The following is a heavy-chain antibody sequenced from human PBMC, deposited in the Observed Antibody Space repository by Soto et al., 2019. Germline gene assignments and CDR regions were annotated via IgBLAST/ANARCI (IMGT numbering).Heavy chain of an antibody. V-gene: IGHV4-30-4*01. Sequence: SETLSLTCTVSGDSISSADYYWSRIRQTPGKGLEWIGHIFYSCTTYYNPSLKSRLTISVDTSKNHFSLRLTSVTAAVTAVYYCARDLWVEPELYYYGMDVWGQGTTVTVSS. CDR2: IFYSCTT. CDR1: GDSISSADYY. J-gene: IGHJ6*02. CDR3: ARDLWVEPELYYYGMDV. D-gene: IGHD1-1*01.